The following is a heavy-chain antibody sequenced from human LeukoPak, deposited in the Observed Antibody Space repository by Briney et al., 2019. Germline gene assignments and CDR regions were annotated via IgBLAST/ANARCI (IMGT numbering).Heavy chain of an antibody. Sequence: GGSLRLSCAASGFTVSSNYMSWVRQAPGKGLEWVAVIWYDGSNKYYADSVKGRFTISRDNSKNTLYLQMNSLRAEDTAVYYCARGNSGSYYGLPPYYFDYWGQGTLVTVSS. J-gene: IGHJ4*02. D-gene: IGHD1-26*01. CDR3: ARGNSGSYYGLPPYYFDY. CDR2: IWYDGSNK. CDR1: GFTVSSNY. V-gene: IGHV3-33*08.